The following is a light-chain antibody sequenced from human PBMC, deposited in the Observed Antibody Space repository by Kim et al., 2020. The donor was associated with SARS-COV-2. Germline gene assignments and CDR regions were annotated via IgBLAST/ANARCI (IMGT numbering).Light chain of an antibody. CDR2: NAS. V-gene: IGKV1-5*01. J-gene: IGKJ2*01. Sequence: SASVGDRVTITCRASQSISICLAWYQQKPGKAPKLLIYNASSLESGVPSRFRGSGSGTEFTLTISSLQPDDFATYYCQQYNIYPYTFGQGTKLEI. CDR3: QQYNIYPYT. CDR1: QSISIC.